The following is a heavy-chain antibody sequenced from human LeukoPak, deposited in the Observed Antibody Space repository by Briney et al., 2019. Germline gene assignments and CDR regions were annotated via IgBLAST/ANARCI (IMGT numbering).Heavy chain of an antibody. CDR1: GFTVSSNY. CDR2: INGDGSSI. V-gene: IGHV3-74*01. J-gene: IGHJ5*02. D-gene: IGHD6-13*01. CDR3: ARDLYSSSYTFDP. Sequence: GGSLRLSCAASGFTVSSNYMSWVRQAPGKGLVWVSRINGDGSSISYAGSVKGRFTISRDNAENTLYLQMNSLRAEDTAVYYCARDLYSSSYTFDPWGQGTLVIVSS.